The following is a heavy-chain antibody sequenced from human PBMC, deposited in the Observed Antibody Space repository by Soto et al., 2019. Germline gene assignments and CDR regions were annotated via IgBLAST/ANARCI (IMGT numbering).Heavy chain of an antibody. V-gene: IGHV3-30*18. CDR3: AKDPTRLRFLEWLLYRDYYYGMDV. Sequence: GGSLRLSCAASGFTFSSYGMHWVRQAPGKGLEWVAVISYDGSNKYYADSVKGRFTISRDNSKNTLYLQMNSLRAEDTAVYYCAKDPTRLRFLEWLLYRDYYYGMDVWGQGTTVTVSS. D-gene: IGHD3-3*01. J-gene: IGHJ6*02. CDR1: GFTFSSYG. CDR2: ISYDGSNK.